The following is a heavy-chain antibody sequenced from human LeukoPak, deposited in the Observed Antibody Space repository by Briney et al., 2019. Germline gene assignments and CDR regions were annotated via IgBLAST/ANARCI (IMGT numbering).Heavy chain of an antibody. D-gene: IGHD6-19*01. J-gene: IGHJ5*02. CDR2: INHSGST. CDR3: ARGMRAVAGRRWFDP. Sequence: PPETLSLTCAVYGGSFSGYYWSWIRQPPGKGLEWVGEINHSGSTNYNPSLKSRVTISVDTSKSQFSLKLSSVTAADTAVYYCARGMRAVAGRRWFDPWGQGTLVTVSS. V-gene: IGHV4-34*01. CDR1: GGSFSGYY.